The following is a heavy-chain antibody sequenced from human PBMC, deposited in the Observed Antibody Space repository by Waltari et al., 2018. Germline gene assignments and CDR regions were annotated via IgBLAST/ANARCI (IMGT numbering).Heavy chain of an antibody. Sequence: QVQLQESGPGLVKPSETPSLTCTVSGGSISSYYWSWIRQPPGKGLEWIGYIYYSGSTNYNPSLKSGVTISVETSKNQFSLKRSAVTAADTAVYYCARARSTSFNWFDPWGQGTLVTVSS. CDR3: ARARSTSFNWFDP. V-gene: IGHV4-59*01. D-gene: IGHD2-2*01. J-gene: IGHJ5*02. CDR2: IYYSGST. CDR1: GGSISSYY.